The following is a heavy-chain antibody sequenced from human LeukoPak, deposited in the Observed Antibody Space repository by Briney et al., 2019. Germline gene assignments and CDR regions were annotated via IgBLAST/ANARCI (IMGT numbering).Heavy chain of an antibody. J-gene: IGHJ4*02. CDR2: IYHSGST. D-gene: IGHD2-21*01. V-gene: IGHV4-38-2*01. CDR1: GYSISGGYY. CDR3: ASSPSYSVSSFDY. Sequence: PSETLSLTCADSGYSISGGYYWGWIRQPPGKGLEWTGSIYHSGSTYYNPSLKSRVTISVDTSKNQFSLKLSSVTAADTAVYYCASSPSYSVSSFDYWGQGTLVTVSS.